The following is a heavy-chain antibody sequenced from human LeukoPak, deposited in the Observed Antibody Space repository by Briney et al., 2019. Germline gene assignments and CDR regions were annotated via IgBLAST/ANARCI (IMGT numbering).Heavy chain of an antibody. CDR3: ASTRNYDLWSGSGYFDL. Sequence: SETLSLTCTVSGGSISSGSYYWSWIRQPAGKRLEWIGRIYSSGSTNYNPSLKSRVTISVDTSKNQFSLKLSSVTAADMAVYYCASTRNYDLWSGSGYFDLWGRGTLVTVSS. J-gene: IGHJ2*01. CDR2: IYSSGST. D-gene: IGHD3-3*01. CDR1: GGSISSGSYY. V-gene: IGHV4-61*02.